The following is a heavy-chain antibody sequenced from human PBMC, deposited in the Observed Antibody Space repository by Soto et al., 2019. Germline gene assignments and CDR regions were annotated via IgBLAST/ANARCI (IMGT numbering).Heavy chain of an antibody. J-gene: IGHJ6*02. Sequence: GASVKVSCKASGYTFSNFAMHWVRQAPGQRLEWMGWINPGNGNTKYSQTFQGRVTITRDTSASTAYMELSSLRSEDTAVYYCARAVARGVKTIYDYYGMDVWGQGTTLTVSS. CDR1: GYTFSNFA. CDR2: INPGNGNT. V-gene: IGHV1-3*01. CDR3: ARAVARGVKTIYDYYGMDV. D-gene: IGHD3-10*01.